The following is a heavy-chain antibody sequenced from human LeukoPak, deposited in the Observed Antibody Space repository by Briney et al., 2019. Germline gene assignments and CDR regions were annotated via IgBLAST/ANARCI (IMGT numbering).Heavy chain of an antibody. CDR2: IYYSGST. J-gene: IGHJ4*02. V-gene: IGHV4-59*01. CDR1: GGSISSYY. CDR3: ARGSYYYDSSGYYPDYFDY. Sequence: SETLSLTCTVSGGSISSYYWSWIRQPPGKGLEWIGYIYYSGSTNYNPSLKSRVTISVDTSKNQFSLKLCSVTAADTAVYYCARGSYYYDSSGYYPDYFDYWGQGTLVTVSS. D-gene: IGHD3-22*01.